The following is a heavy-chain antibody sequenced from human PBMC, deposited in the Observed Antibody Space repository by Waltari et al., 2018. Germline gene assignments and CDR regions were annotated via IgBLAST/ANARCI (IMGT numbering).Heavy chain of an antibody. CDR1: GSRFSDYW. J-gene: IGHJ4*02. V-gene: IGHV3-7*01. CDR3: ATSSFWRFDY. D-gene: IGHD2-2*01. CDR2: IKEDGSET. Sequence: EVRLVDSGGGLVQPGGSLRLPCSASGSRFSDYWMSWVRQAPGKGLEWVASIKEDGSETYYVDSVKGRFTISRDNAKNSMYLQINSLRAEDTAVYYSATSSFWRFDYWGQGTLVTASS.